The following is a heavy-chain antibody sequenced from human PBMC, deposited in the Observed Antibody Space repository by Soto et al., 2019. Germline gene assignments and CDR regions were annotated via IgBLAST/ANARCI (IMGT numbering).Heavy chain of an antibody. J-gene: IGHJ4*02. CDR2: IYYSGST. CDR1: GASISCYY. D-gene: IGHD5-18*01. Sequence: LSLTCIVCGASISCYYCSWIRQPPGKGLEWIGYIYYSGSTNYNPSLKSRVTISVDTSKNQFSLKLSSVTAADTAVYYCARDLGTDTAMEFDYWGQGTLVSVSA. CDR3: ARDLGTDTAMEFDY. V-gene: IGHV4-59*01.